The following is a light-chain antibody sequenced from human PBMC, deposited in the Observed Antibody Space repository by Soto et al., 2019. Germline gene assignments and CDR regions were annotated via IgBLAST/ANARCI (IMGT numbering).Light chain of an antibody. Sequence: LTQPPSVSGDPGQRVTISCTGSSSNIGSTYDVQWYQQLPGTAPKLLIHGNTDRPSGVPDRFSGSKSGTSASLAITGLQADDEADYYCQSYDDSLSVHYVFGTGTKLTVL. V-gene: IGLV1-40*01. J-gene: IGLJ1*01. CDR3: QSYDDSLSVHYV. CDR1: SSNIGSTYD. CDR2: GNT.